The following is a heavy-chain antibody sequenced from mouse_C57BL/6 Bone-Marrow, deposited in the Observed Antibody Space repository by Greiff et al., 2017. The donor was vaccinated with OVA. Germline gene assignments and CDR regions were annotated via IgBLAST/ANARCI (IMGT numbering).Heavy chain of an antibody. D-gene: IGHD2-3*01. V-gene: IGHV2-5*01. Sequence: VQVVESGPGLVQPSQSLSITCTVSGFSLTSYGVHWVRQSPGKGLEWLGVIWRGGSTDYNAAFMSRLSITKDNSKSQVFFKMNSLQADDTAIYYCAKNVILDGYYFDYWGQGTTLTVSS. CDR3: AKNVILDGYYFDY. CDR1: GFSLTSYG. J-gene: IGHJ2*01. CDR2: IWRGGST.